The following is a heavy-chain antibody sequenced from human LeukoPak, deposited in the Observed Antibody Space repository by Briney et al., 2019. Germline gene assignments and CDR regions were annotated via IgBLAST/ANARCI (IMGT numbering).Heavy chain of an antibody. V-gene: IGHV3-7*03. Sequence: GGSLRLSCAASGFTFSSYWMNWARQAPGKGLEWVASINHNGNVNYYVDSVKGRFTISRDNAKNSLYLQMSNLRAEDTAVYFCARGGGLDDWGQGATVTVSS. CDR1: GFTFSSYW. CDR2: INHNGNVN. CDR3: ARGGGLDD. J-gene: IGHJ6*02. D-gene: IGHD3-16*01.